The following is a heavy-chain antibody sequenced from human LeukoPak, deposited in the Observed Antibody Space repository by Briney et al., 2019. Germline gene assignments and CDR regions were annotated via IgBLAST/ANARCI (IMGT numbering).Heavy chain of an antibody. V-gene: IGHV4-38-2*02. CDR1: GYSIGSAFH. Sequence: SSETLSLTCTVSGYSIGSAFHWGWIRQPPGKGLEWIASIHQTGLPYYNASFIGRATISLDTSNHQFFLQLTSVTAADTAVYYCAHYGSIGLPFDYWGQGALVTVSS. CDR3: AHYGSIGLPFDY. J-gene: IGHJ4*02. CDR2: IHQTGLP. D-gene: IGHD3-22*01.